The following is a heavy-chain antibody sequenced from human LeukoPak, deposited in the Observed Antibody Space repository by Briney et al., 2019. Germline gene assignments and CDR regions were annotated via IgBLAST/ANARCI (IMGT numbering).Heavy chain of an antibody. J-gene: IGHJ4*02. Sequence: GASVKVSCKASGYTFTDYNIHWVRQAPGQGLEWMGWINPNSGGTDYAQKSQGRVTMTRNTSISTAYMELSSLRSEDTAVYYCARTNYSGYVEYWGQGTLVTVSS. V-gene: IGHV1-2*02. D-gene: IGHD1-26*01. CDR3: ARTNYSGYVEY. CDR2: INPNSGGT. CDR1: GYTFTDYN.